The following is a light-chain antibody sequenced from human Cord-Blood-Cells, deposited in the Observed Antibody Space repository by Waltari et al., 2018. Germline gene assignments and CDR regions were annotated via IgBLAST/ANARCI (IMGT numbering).Light chain of an antibody. CDR3: QQYYSSPYT. V-gene: IGKV3-20*01. CDR1: PSVSSSY. Sequence: ENVLKQSPVTLSLTPGEKATLSSRASPSVSSSYLAWYQQKPGQAPRLLIYGASSRATGIPDRFSGSGSGTDFTLTISRLEPEDFAAYYCQQYYSSPYTFGQGTKLEIK. CDR2: GAS. J-gene: IGKJ2*01.